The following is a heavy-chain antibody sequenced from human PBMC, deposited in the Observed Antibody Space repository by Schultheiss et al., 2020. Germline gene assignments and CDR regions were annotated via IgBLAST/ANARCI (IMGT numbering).Heavy chain of an antibody. J-gene: IGHJ6*02. CDR3: AKDLVVGATPTRDYYYYGMDV. Sequence: GGSLRLSCAASGFTFSSYEMNWVRQAPGKGLEWVSYISSSGSTIYYADSVKGRFTISRDNAKNSLYLQMNSLRAEDTAVYYCAKDLVVGATPTRDYYYYGMDVWGQGTTVTVSS. CDR2: ISSSGSTI. CDR1: GFTFSSYE. V-gene: IGHV3-48*03. D-gene: IGHD1-26*01.